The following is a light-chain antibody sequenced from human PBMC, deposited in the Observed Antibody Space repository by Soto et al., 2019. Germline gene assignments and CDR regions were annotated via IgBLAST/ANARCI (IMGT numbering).Light chain of an antibody. CDR2: FNI. V-gene: IGLV1-44*01. Sequence: SVLSQPPSASGTPGQRVTISCSGSGSNIGSNTVSWYQQFPGTAPKLLIYFNIQRPSGVPDRFSGSKSGTSASLAISGLQSEDEADYYCAAWDDSLNGYVFGTGTKVTVL. CDR1: GSNIGSNT. CDR3: AAWDDSLNGYV. J-gene: IGLJ1*01.